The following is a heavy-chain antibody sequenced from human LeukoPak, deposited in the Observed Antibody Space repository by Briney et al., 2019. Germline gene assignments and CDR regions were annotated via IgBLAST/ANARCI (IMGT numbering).Heavy chain of an antibody. CDR3: ASGTSGCSSTSCYKEEDYYYGMDV. CDR1: GFTFSSYS. D-gene: IGHD2-2*02. J-gene: IGHJ6*02. Sequence: PGGSLRLSCAASGFTFSSYSMTWVRQAPGKGLEWVSSISSSSSYIYYADSVKGRFTISRDNAKNSLYLRMNSLRAEDTAVYYCASGTSGCSSTSCYKEEDYYYGMDVWGQGTTVTVSS. CDR2: ISSSSSYI. V-gene: IGHV3-21*01.